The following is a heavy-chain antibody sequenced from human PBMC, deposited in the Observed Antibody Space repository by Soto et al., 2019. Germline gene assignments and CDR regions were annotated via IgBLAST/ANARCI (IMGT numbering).Heavy chain of an antibody. Sequence: VASVKVSCKASGGTFSSYAISWVRQAPGQGLEWMGGIIPIFGTANYAQKFQGRVTITADKSTSTAYMELSSLRSEDTAVYYCARDPGGDSSGWYDAFDIWGQGTMVTVSS. CDR1: GGTFSSYA. CDR3: ARDPGGDSSGWYDAFDI. CDR2: IIPIFGTA. J-gene: IGHJ3*02. V-gene: IGHV1-69*06. D-gene: IGHD6-19*01.